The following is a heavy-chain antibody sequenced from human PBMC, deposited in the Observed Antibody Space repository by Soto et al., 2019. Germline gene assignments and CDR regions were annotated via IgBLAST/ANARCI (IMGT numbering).Heavy chain of an antibody. D-gene: IGHD6-13*01. J-gene: IGHJ5*02. CDR2: IIPIFGTA. V-gene: IGHV1-69*13. Sequence: SVKVSPKASGGTFSSYAISWVRQAPGEGLEWMRGIIPIFGTANYAQKLQRRVTITADQSTSTAYMELSSLRSEDTAVYYCARKRGSIAAENWFDPWGQGTLVTVSS. CDR1: GGTFSSYA. CDR3: ARKRGSIAAENWFDP.